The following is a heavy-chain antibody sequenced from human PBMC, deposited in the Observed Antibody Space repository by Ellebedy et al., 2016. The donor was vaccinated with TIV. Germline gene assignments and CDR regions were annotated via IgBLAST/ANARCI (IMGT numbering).Heavy chain of an antibody. CDR1: GGTFSSYA. CDR2: ISGYNGKT. J-gene: IGHJ4*02. CDR3: ATEYNSNLFDY. V-gene: IGHV1-18*01. D-gene: IGHD1-1*01. Sequence: ASVKVSXXASGGTFSSYAISWVRQAPGQGLEWMGWISGYNGKTNYAQKVQGRVTMTTDTSTSTAYMELRSLRSDDTAVYYCATEYNSNLFDYWGQGTLVTVSS.